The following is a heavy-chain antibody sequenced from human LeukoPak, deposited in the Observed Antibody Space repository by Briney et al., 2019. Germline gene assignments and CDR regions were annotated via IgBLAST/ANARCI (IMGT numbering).Heavy chain of an antibody. CDR2: ISYDGSNK. J-gene: IGHJ4*02. V-gene: IGHV3-30*04. CDR1: GFTFSSYA. CDR3: ARDITLDYDILTGFDY. Sequence: GRSLRLSCAASGFTFSSYAMHWVRQAPGKGLEWVAVISYDGSNKYYADSVKGRFTISRDNSKNTLYLQMNSLRAEDTAVYYCARDITLDYDILTGFDYWGQGTLVTVSS. D-gene: IGHD3-9*01.